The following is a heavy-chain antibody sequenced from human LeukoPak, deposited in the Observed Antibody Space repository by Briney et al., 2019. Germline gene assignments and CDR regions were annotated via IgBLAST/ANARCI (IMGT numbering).Heavy chain of an antibody. CDR1: GYTFTSYY. CDR3: ARDLWDIVVVVAATPGWFDP. J-gene: IGHJ5*02. CDR2: INPSGGST. Sequence: ASVKVSCKASGYTFTSYYMHWVRQAPGQGLEWMGIINPSGGSTSYAQKFQGRVTMTRDMSTSTVYMELSSLRSEDTAVYYCARDLWDIVVVVAATPGWFDPWGQGTLVTVSS. D-gene: IGHD2-15*01. V-gene: IGHV1-46*01.